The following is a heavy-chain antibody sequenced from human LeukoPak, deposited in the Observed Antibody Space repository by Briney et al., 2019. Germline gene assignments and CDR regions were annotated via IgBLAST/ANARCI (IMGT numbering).Heavy chain of an antibody. J-gene: IGHJ4*02. CDR2: ISSSGSTI. CDR3: ARVVAAAGRYFDY. V-gene: IGHV3-11*04. CDR1: GFTFSDYY. Sequence: GGSLRLSCAASGFTFSDYYMSWIRQAPGKGLEWVSYISSSGSTIYYADSVKGRFTISRDNAKNSLYLQMNSLGAEDTAVYYCARVVAAAGRYFDYWGQGTLVTVSS. D-gene: IGHD6-13*01.